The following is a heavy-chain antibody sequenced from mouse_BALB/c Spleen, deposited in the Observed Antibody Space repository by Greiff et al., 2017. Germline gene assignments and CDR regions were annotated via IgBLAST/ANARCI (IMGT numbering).Heavy chain of an antibody. V-gene: IGHV5-17*02. Sequence: EVMLVESGGGLVQPGGSRKLSCAASGFTFSSFGMHWVRQAPEKGLEWVAYISSGSSTIYYADTVKGRFTISRDNPKNTLFLQMTSLRSEDTAMYYCAREKGRGYYFDYWGQGTTLTVSS. J-gene: IGHJ2*01. CDR2: ISSGSSTI. CDR3: AREKGRGYYFDY. CDR1: GFTFSSFG. D-gene: IGHD3-3*01.